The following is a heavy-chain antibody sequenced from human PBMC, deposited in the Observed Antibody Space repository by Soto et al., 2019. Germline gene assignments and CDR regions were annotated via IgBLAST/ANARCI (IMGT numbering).Heavy chain of an antibody. CDR3: ARLRDFYGDYIDY. J-gene: IGHJ4*02. CDR2: IYYSGST. CDR1: GGSISSYY. D-gene: IGHD4-17*01. V-gene: IGHV4-59*08. Sequence: LSLTCTVSGGSISSYYWSWIRQPPGKGLEWIGYIYYSGSTNYNPSLKSRVTISVDTSKNQFSLKLSSVTAADTAVYYCARLRDFYGDYIDYWGQGTLVTVSS.